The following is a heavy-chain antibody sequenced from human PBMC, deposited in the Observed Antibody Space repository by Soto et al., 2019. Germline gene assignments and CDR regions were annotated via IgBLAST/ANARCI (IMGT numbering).Heavy chain of an antibody. D-gene: IGHD3-16*02. V-gene: IGHV4-39*01. Sequence: SETLSLTCTVSGDSIGTSNYYWGWIRQPPGKGLEWIGIIYYSGSTYYNPSLKSRVTISVDTSKNQFSLRLTSVTAADTAVYYCARHSWAIVIEYFFDSWGQGTLVTVSS. CDR3: ARHSWAIVIEYFFDS. CDR2: IYYSGST. CDR1: GDSIGTSNYY. J-gene: IGHJ4*02.